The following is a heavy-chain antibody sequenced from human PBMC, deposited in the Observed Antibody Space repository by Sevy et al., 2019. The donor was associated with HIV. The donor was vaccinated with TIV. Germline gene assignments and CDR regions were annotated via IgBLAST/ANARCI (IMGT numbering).Heavy chain of an antibody. D-gene: IGHD1-26*01. V-gene: IGHV1-18*01. J-gene: IGHJ5*02. Sequence: ASVKVSCKASGYSFSSYGISWVRQAPGQGLEWMGWIGIYNGNTKYAEKLQNRVTMTTDTSTGTAYMELRSLRSDDTAVYYCARCLGGLRPWEYNWFDPWGQGTLVTVSS. CDR1: GYSFSSYG. CDR3: ARCLGGLRPWEYNWFDP. CDR2: IGIYNGNT.